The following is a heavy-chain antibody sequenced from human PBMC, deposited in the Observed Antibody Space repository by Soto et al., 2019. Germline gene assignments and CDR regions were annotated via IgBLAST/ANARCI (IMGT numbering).Heavy chain of an antibody. CDR2: ISAYNGNT. V-gene: IGHV1-18*04. CDR3: ARDDGIVLVPAASNSADAFDM. CDR1: GYTFTSYG. D-gene: IGHD2-2*01. Sequence: ASVKVSCKASGYTFTSYGISWVRQAPGQGLEWMGWISAYNGNTNYAQKLQGRVTMTTDTSTSTAYMELRSLRSDDTAVYYCARDDGIVLVPAASNSADAFDMWGPGTMLTV. J-gene: IGHJ3*02.